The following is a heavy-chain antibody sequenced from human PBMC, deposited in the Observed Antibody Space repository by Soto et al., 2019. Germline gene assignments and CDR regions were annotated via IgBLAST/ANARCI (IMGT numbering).Heavy chain of an antibody. J-gene: IGHJ4*02. CDR2: IYYSGST. D-gene: IGHD6-13*01. Sequence: SETLSLTCTVSGGSISSYYWSWIRQPPGKGLEWIGYIYYSGSTNYNPSLKSRVTISVDTSKNQFSLKLSSVTAAETAVYYCERLAAAAYFDYWGQGTLVTVSS. V-gene: IGHV4-59*08. CDR1: GGSISSYY. CDR3: ERLAAAAYFDY.